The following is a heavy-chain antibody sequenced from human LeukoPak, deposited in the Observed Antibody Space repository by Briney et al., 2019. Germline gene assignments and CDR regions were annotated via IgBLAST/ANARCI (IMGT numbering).Heavy chain of an antibody. J-gene: IGHJ4*02. Sequence: SETLSLTCTVSGGSITGSSYYWGWVRQPPGKGLEWIGNIYYSGTTFYNPSLKTRVTISIDTSKKQFSLKLRSVTAADTAVYYCARRIPGFSFDSWGQGTLVTVSS. CDR1: GGSITGSSYY. CDR2: IYYSGTT. CDR3: ARRIPGFSFDS. V-gene: IGHV4-39*01. D-gene: IGHD2-21*01.